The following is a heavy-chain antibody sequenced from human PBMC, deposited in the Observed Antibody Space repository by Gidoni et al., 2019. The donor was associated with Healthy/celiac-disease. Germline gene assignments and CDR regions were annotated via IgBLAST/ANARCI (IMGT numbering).Heavy chain of an antibody. J-gene: IGHJ4*02. D-gene: IGHD3-10*01. Sequence: QVQLVQSGAEVKKPGASVKVSCKASGYTFTGYYMHWVRQAPGQGLEWMGWINPNSGGTNYAQKFQGRVTMTRDTSISTAYMELSRLRSDDTAVYYCARALSPVSLWFGELGLYYFDYWGQGTLVTVSS. CDR2: INPNSGGT. V-gene: IGHV1-2*02. CDR1: GYTFTGYY. CDR3: ARALSPVSLWFGELGLYYFDY.